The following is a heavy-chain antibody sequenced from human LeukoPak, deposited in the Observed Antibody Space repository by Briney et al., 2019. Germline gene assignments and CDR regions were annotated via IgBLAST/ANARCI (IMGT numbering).Heavy chain of an antibody. CDR1: GISFRSYG. J-gene: IGHJ4*02. D-gene: IGHD1-26*01. V-gene: IGHV3-30*19. CDR2: ISYDGSNK. CDR3: ARGRVGATRETIDY. Sequence: GRSLRLSCAASGISFRSYGMHWFRQAPGKGLEWVAVISYDGSNKYYADSVKGRFTISRDNSTNTLYLQMNSLRAEDTAVHYCARGRVGATRETIDYWGQGTLVTVSS.